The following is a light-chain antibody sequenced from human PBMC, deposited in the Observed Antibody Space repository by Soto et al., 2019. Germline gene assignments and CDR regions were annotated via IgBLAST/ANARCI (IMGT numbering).Light chain of an antibody. CDR3: AAWDDSLSGVV. CDR2: RNS. Sequence: QPVLTQPPSASGTPGQRVTISCSGSSSNIGSNYVYWYQQLPGTVPQLLIYRNSERPSGVPDRFSGSKSGTSASLAIRGLRSEDEADYYCAAWDDSLSGVVFGGGTKLTGL. J-gene: IGLJ2*01. V-gene: IGLV1-47*01. CDR1: SSNIGSNY.